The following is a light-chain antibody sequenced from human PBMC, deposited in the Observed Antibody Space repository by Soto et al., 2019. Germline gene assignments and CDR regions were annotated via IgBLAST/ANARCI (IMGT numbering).Light chain of an antibody. CDR3: QQFNNWT. CDR2: DAS. Sequence: AIQLTQSPSSLSASVGDRVTITCRASQGISSALAWYQQKPGKAPKLLIYDASSLESGVPSRFSGSGSGTDFTLTISSLQPEDFATYYCQQFNNWTFGQGTKVDI. CDR1: QGISSA. V-gene: IGKV1D-13*01. J-gene: IGKJ1*01.